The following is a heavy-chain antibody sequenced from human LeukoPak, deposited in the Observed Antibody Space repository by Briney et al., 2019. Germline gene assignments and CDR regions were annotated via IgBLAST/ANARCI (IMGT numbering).Heavy chain of an antibody. J-gene: IGHJ6*03. Sequence: GASVKVSCKASGGTFSSYAINWVRQATGQGLEWMGWMNPNSGNTGYAQKFQGRVTMTRNTSISTAYMELSSLRSEDTAVYYCARGGTGGLAYYYYYYMDVWGKGTTVTVSS. CDR3: ARGGTGGLAYYYYYYMDV. CDR2: MNPNSGNT. V-gene: IGHV1-8*02. D-gene: IGHD1-1*01. CDR1: GGTFSSYA.